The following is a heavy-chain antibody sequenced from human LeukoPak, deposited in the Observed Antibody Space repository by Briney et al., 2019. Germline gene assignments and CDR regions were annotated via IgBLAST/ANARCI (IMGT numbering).Heavy chain of an antibody. V-gene: IGHV4-4*07. J-gene: IGHJ4*02. CDR1: GGSISSYY. CDR2: IYTSGST. CDR3: ATSAAVAGWMGYFDY. D-gene: IGHD6-19*01. Sequence: SETLSLTCTVSGGSISSYYWSWIRQPAGKGLEWIGRIYTSGSTNYNPSLKSRVTMSVDTSKNQFSLKLSSVTAADTAVYYCATSAAVAGWMGYFDYWGQGTLVTVSS.